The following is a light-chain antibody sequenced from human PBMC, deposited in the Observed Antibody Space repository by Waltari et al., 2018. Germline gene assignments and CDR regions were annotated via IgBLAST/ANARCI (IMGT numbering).Light chain of an antibody. V-gene: IGLV2-14*01. CDR2: EVT. J-gene: IGLJ2*01. Sequence: QSALTQPASVSGSPGQSITIACPGTSSDVGGSKYVSWYQQHPGKAPKFIIYEVTNRPSGVSNRFSGSKSGNTASLTISGLQAEDEADYYCLSYTSSSTPVLFGGGTKVTVL. CDR1: SSDVGGSKY. CDR3: LSYTSSSTPVL.